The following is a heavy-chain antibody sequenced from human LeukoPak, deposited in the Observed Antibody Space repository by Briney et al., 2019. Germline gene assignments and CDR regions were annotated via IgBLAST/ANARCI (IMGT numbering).Heavy chain of an antibody. V-gene: IGHV1-18*01. CDR3: ARDKVVKPLAGRVNWFDP. CDR1: GYTFTSYG. D-gene: IGHD3-22*01. J-gene: IGHJ5*02. CDR2: ISAYNGNT. Sequence: ASVKVSCKASGYTFTSYGISWVRQAPGQGLEWMGWISAYNGNTNYTQKLQGRVTMTTDTSTSTAYMELRSLRSDDTAVYYCARDKVVKPLAGRVNWFDPWGQGTLVTVSS.